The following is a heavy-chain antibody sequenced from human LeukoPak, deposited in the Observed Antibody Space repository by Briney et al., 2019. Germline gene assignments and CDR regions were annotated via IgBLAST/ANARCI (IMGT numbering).Heavy chain of an antibody. J-gene: IGHJ4*02. CDR1: GFTFSKYW. CDR2: INTDGTVT. D-gene: IGHD6-19*01. CDR3: ATKQWLAPPPDS. Sequence: GGSLRLSCAHSGFTFSKYWMLWVRHAPGKGLESVSRINTDGTVTTYADSVKGRFTVSSDNADNTMFLQMNSVRDEDTAVYYCATKQWLAPPPDSWGQGTPVTVSS. V-gene: IGHV3-74*01.